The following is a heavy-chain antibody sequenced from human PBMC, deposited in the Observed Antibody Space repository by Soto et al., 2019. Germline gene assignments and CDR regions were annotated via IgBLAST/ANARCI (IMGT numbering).Heavy chain of an antibody. CDR1: RGSFNAYS. J-gene: IGHJ6*02. V-gene: IGHV4-34*01. CDR2: IDHSGST. CDR3: ARGMRYSGMDV. Sequence: SETLSLTCAVHRGSFNAYSWTWIRQPPGKGLEWIGEIDHSGSTTCNPSLKSRITMSVDTSKNQFSLNVSSMTAADTAVYCCARGMRYSGMDVWGQGTMVTVSS.